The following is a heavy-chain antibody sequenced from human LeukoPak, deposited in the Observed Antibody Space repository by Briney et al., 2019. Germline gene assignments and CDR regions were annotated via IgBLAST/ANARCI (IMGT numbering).Heavy chain of an antibody. D-gene: IGHD5-12*01. V-gene: IGHV4-59*08. CDR1: GGSITSYY. CDR2: IYYSGSS. Sequence: SETLSLTCTVSGGSITSYYWSWIRQPPGKGLEWIGYIYYSGSSNYNPSLKSRVTISVDMSKNQFSLKLTSVTAADTAVYYCARQGYSAYEILDYWGQGTLVTVSS. CDR3: ARQGYSAYEILDY. J-gene: IGHJ4*02.